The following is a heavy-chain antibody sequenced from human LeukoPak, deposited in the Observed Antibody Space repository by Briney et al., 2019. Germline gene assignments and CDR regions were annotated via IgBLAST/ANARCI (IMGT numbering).Heavy chain of an antibody. CDR3: ARGGLRHPNIDY. Sequence: GGSLRLSCAASGFTFSSYSMNWVRQAPGKGLEWVSSISSSSSYIYYADSVKGRFTISRDNAKNSLYLQMNSLRAEDTAVYYCARGGLRHPNIDYWGQGTLVTVSS. J-gene: IGHJ4*02. CDR2: ISSSSSYI. V-gene: IGHV3-21*01. CDR1: GFTFSSYS. D-gene: IGHD3-16*01.